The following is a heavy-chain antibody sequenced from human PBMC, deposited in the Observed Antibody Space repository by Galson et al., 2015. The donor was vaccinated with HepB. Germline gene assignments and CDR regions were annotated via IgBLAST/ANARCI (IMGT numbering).Heavy chain of an antibody. CDR3: ARGRRRDYYDSEEYFDY. D-gene: IGHD3-22*01. V-gene: IGHV1-69*13. CDR1: GGTFSSYA. Sequence: SVKVSCKASGGTFSSYAISWVRQAPGQGLEWMGGIIPIFGTANYAQKFQGRVTITADESTSTAYMELSSLRSEDTAAYYCARGRRRDYYDSEEYFDYWGQGTLVTVSS. CDR2: IIPIFGTA. J-gene: IGHJ4*02.